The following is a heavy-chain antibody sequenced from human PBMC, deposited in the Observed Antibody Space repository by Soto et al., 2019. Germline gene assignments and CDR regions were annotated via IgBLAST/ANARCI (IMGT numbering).Heavy chain of an antibody. CDR3: TRDFQGPLDYGMDV. CDR1: GFTFSSYW. Sequence: GGSLRLSCADSGFTFSSYWMSWVRQAPGKGLEWVANVKYDGSQTYYVGSVKGRFTISRDNAKNSLYLRMNSLRAEDTAVYYCTRDFQGPLDYGMDVWGQGTTVTVSS. CDR2: VKYDGSQT. V-gene: IGHV3-7*01. J-gene: IGHJ6*02. D-gene: IGHD1-1*01.